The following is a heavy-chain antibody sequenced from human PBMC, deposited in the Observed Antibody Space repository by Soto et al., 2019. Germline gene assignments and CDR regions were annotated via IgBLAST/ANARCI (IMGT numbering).Heavy chain of an antibody. J-gene: IGHJ3*02. CDR1: GFTFDDYA. V-gene: IGHV3-9*01. D-gene: IGHD3-3*01. Sequence: GGSLRLSCAASGFTFDDYAMHWVRQAPGKGLEWVSGISWNSGSIGYADSVKGRFTISRDNAKNSLYLQMNSLRAEDTALYYCAKGGDFWSGYDKPDAFDIWGQGTMVTVSS. CDR3: AKGGDFWSGYDKPDAFDI. CDR2: ISWNSGSI.